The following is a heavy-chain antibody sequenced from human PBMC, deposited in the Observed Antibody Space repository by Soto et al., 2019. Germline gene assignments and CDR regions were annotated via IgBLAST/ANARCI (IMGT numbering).Heavy chain of an antibody. CDR2: ISYDGSNK. J-gene: IGHJ6*02. CDR3: ARDGQYDYVWGSYRYTASSYYYGIDV. Sequence: QVQLVESGGGVVQPGRSLRLSCAASGFTFSSYAMHWVRQAPGKGLEWVAVISYDGSNKYYADSVKGRFTISRDNSKNTLYLQMNSLRAEDTAVYYCARDGQYDYVWGSYRYTASSYYYGIDVWGQGTTVTVSS. D-gene: IGHD3-16*02. CDR1: GFTFSSYA. V-gene: IGHV3-30-3*01.